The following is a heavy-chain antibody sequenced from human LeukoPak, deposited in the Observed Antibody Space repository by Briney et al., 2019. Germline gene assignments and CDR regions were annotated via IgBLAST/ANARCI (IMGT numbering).Heavy chain of an antibody. CDR2: ISDSGGST. V-gene: IGHV3-23*01. CDR3: AKDTPIGRYCTNGVCSPFDY. CDR1: GFTFSSYA. D-gene: IGHD2-8*01. Sequence: GGSLRLSCAASGFTFSSYAMSWVRQAPGKGLEKVTAISDSGGSTYDADSVKGRFTISRDNSKNTLYLQMNRLRAEDTAVYYCAKDTPIGRYCTNGVCSPFDYWGQGTLVTVSS. J-gene: IGHJ4*02.